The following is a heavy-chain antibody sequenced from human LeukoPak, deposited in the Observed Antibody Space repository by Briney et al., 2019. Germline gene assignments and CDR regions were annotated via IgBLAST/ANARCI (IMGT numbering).Heavy chain of an antibody. CDR2: INHSGST. CDR3: ARLGRYYDSSGYYGSAFDI. CDR1: GGSFSGYY. Sequence: PSETLSLTCAVYGGSFSGYYWSWIRQPPGKGLEWIGGINHSGSTNYNPSLKSRGTISVDTSKNQFSLKLSSVTAADTAVYYCARLGRYYDSSGYYGSAFDIWGQGTMVTVSS. V-gene: IGHV4-34*01. J-gene: IGHJ3*02. D-gene: IGHD3-22*01.